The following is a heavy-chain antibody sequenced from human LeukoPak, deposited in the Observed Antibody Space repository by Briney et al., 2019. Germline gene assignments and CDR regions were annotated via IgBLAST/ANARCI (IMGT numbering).Heavy chain of an antibody. CDR2: ISTGSTYI. J-gene: IGHJ4*02. CDR3: ARATGTSDY. D-gene: IGHD1-1*01. V-gene: IGHV3-21*01. CDR1: GFTFSNSA. Sequence: SGGSLRLSCEVSGFTFSNSAMSWVRQAPGKGLEWVSSISTGSTYIYYADSVKGRFTISRDNAKNSLYLQMNSLRAEDTAVYYCARATGTSDYRGQGTLVTVSS.